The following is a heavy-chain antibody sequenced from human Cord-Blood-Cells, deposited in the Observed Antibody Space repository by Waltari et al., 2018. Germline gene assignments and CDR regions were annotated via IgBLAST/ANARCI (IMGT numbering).Heavy chain of an antibody. D-gene: IGHD6-19*01. CDR2: FDPEDGET. CDR3: ATDQASHQYSSGWYYFDY. Sequence: QVQLVQSGAEVKKPGASVKVSCKVSGYTLTALSMHWVRQAPGTGLEWMGGFDPEDGETIYAQKFQGRVTMTEDTSTDTAYMELSSLRSEDTAVYYCATDQASHQYSSGWYYFDYWGQGTLVTVSS. CDR1: GYTLTALS. J-gene: IGHJ4*02. V-gene: IGHV1-24*01.